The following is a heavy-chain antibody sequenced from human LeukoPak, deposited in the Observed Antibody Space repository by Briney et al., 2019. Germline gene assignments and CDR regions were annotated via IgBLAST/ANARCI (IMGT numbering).Heavy chain of an antibody. V-gene: IGHV3-23*01. D-gene: IGHD5-18*01. CDR2: ISGSGGST. Sequence: PGGSLRLSCAASGFTFSSYAMSWVRQAPGKGLEWVSAISGSGGSTYYADSVKGRFTISRDNSKNTLYLQMNSLRAEDTAVYYCAMSQSGYSYGTTEVLDYWGQGTLVTVSS. CDR3: AMSQSGYSYGTTEVLDY. CDR1: GFTFSSYA. J-gene: IGHJ4*02.